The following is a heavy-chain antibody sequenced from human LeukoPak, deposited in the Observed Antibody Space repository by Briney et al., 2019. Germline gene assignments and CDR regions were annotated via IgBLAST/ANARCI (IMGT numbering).Heavy chain of an antibody. J-gene: IGHJ4*02. CDR2: TSHSGNT. Sequence: SETLSLTCAVYGGSLSGYYWSWIRQPPGKGLEWIGETSHSGNTDYDPSLKSRVTMSVDTSKNHFSLNLSSVTAADTAVYFCARDNYYDSSGYYAVDHWGQGTLVTVSS. CDR1: GGSLSGYY. D-gene: IGHD3-22*01. V-gene: IGHV4-34*01. CDR3: ARDNYYDSSGYYAVDH.